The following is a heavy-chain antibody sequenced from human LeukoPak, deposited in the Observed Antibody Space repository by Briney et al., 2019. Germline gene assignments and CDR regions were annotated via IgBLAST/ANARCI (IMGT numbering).Heavy chain of an antibody. CDR3: AREYPRRIAAAGKNDY. Sequence: PGGSLRLSCAASGFTFSSYSMNWVRQAPGKGLEWVSSISSSSSYIYYADSVKGRFTISRDNAKNSLYLQMNSLRAEDTAVYYCAREYPRRIAAAGKNDYWGQGTLVTVSS. D-gene: IGHD6-13*01. CDR2: ISSSSSYI. V-gene: IGHV3-21*01. CDR1: GFTFSSYS. J-gene: IGHJ4*02.